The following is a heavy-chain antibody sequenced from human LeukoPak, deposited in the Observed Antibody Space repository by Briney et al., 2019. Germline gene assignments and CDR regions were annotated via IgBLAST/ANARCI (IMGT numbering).Heavy chain of an antibody. CDR3: TSPRATVPIAH. CDR2: IRSKANNYAT. V-gene: IGHV3-73*01. D-gene: IGHD2/OR15-2a*01. CDR1: GLTFSGSA. J-gene: IGHJ4*02. Sequence: PGGSLRLSCAASGLTFSGSAMHWVRQASGKGLERVGRIRSKANNYATAYAASVKGRFTISRDDSRNTAYLQMNSLKTENTAVYYCTSPRATVPIAHWGQGTLVTVSS.